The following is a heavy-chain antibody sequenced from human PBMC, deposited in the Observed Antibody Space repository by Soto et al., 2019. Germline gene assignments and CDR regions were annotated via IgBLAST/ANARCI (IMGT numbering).Heavy chain of an antibody. CDR2: ISGYNGDI. CDR1: GYTFTTYG. J-gene: IGHJ5*02. D-gene: IGHD2-2*01. V-gene: IGHV1-18*01. CDR3: ERDVGLLRLCSTPSCHLAA. Sequence: QAQMVQSGAEVKKPGASVKVSCRTSGYTFTTYGVSWVRQAPGQGLEWMGWISGYNGDITYAERLQGRLTMTTDTSTSTAYMELRSLRPEDTAVYYCERDVGLLRLCSTPSCHLAAWGQGTLVTVSS.